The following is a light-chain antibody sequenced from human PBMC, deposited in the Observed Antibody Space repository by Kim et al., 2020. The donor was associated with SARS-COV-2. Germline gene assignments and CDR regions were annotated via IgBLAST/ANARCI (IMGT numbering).Light chain of an antibody. J-gene: IGKJ4*01. CDR2: DAS. Sequence: PGERTTLSCRDRQSVSSYLDGYQQKPGQAPRLLIDDASNRATGIRARFSGSGSGTDFTLTSSSLEPEDFAVYYSQQRSNWPPRLTFGGGTKVDIK. V-gene: IGKV3-11*01. CDR1: QSVSSY. CDR3: QQRSNWPPRLT.